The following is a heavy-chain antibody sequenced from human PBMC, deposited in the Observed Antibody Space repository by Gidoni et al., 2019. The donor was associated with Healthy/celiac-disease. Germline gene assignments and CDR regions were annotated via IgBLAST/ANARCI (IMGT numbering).Heavy chain of an antibody. V-gene: IGHV1-69*04. CDR2: IIPILGIA. D-gene: IGHD5-18*01. CDR1: GGTVSSDA. J-gene: IGHJ6*02. CDR3: AKIGDVDTALGRVASYGMDV. Sequence: QVQLVQSGAEVKKPGSAVKVSGKAPGGTVSSDAISGVRQAPGQGLEWMGRIIPILGIATYAQKFQGRVTITADKSTSTAYMELSSLRSEDTAVYYCAKIGDVDTALGRVASYGMDVWGQGTTVTVSS.